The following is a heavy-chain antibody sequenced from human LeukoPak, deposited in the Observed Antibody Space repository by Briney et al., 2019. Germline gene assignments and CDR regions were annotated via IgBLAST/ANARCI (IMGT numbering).Heavy chain of an antibody. Sequence: SETLSLTCTVSGGSISSSSYYWGWIRQPPGKGLEWIGSIYYSGSTYYNPSLKSRVTISVDTSKNQFSLKLSSVTAADTAVYYCARALAGYQLLTFDYWGQGTLVTVSS. CDR1: GGSISSSSYY. CDR3: ARALAGYQLLTFDY. J-gene: IGHJ4*02. CDR2: IYYSGST. V-gene: IGHV4-39*07. D-gene: IGHD2-2*01.